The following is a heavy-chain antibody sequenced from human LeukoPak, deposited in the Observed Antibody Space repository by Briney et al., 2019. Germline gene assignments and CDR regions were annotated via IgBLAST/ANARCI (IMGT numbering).Heavy chain of an antibody. D-gene: IGHD3-22*01. J-gene: IGHJ4*02. CDR1: GYTFTSYG. CDR3: AGARNDYDSNGFSFLDY. V-gene: IGHV1-18*01. CDR2: ISAYNGNT. Sequence: ASVKVSCKASGYTFTSYGISWVRQAPGQGLEWMGWISAYNGNTNYAQKPQGRVTMTTDTSTSTAYMELRSLRSDDTAVYYCAGARNDYDSNGFSFLDYWGQGTLVTVSS.